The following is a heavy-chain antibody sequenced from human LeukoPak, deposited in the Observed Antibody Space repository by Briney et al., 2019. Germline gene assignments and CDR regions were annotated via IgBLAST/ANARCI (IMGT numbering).Heavy chain of an antibody. CDR3: ASSDSSSWPSSFDY. D-gene: IGHD6-13*01. CDR1: GYSFTSYW. J-gene: IGHJ4*02. V-gene: IGHV5-51*01. CDR2: IYPGDSDT. Sequence: GESLKISCKGSGYSFTSYWIDWVRQMPGKGLEWMGIIYPGDSDTRYSPSFQGQVTISADKSISTAYLQWSSLRASDTAMYYCASSDSSSWPSSFDYWGQGTLVTVSS.